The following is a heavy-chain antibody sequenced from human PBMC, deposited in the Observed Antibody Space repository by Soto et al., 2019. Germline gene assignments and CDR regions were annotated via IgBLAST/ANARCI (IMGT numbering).Heavy chain of an antibody. CDR3: ARVASSGGDYLRYYYYGMDV. J-gene: IGHJ6*02. CDR1: GGTFSSYA. V-gene: IGHV1-69*13. D-gene: IGHD6-19*01. Sequence: SVKVSCKASGGTFSSYAISWVRQAPGQGLEWMGGIIPIFGTANYAQKFQGRVTITADESTSTADMELSSLRSEDTAVYYCARVASSGGDYLRYYYYGMDVWGQGTMVTVSS. CDR2: IIPIFGTA.